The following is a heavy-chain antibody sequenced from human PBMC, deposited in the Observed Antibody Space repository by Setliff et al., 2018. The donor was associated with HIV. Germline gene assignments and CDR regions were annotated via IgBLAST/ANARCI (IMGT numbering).Heavy chain of an antibody. CDR2: IYYGGNT. Sequence: SETLSLTCTVSGGSISSSSYYWGWIRQPPGKGLEWIGSIYYGGNTYSNPSLRSRLSISLDTSKNQFSLELYSVTAADTAVYYCATHYGSGSYYNYWGQGMLVTVSS. J-gene: IGHJ4*02. CDR3: ATHYGSGSYYNY. V-gene: IGHV4-39*01. CDR1: GGSISSSSYY. D-gene: IGHD3-10*01.